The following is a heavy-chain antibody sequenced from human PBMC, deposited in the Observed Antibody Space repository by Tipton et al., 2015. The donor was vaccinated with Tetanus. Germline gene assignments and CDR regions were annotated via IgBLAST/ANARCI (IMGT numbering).Heavy chain of an antibody. Sequence: LRLSCTVSGGPITSGSYYWGWIRQPPGKGLEWIGNIYYSGTTYYNSPLKSRVTISLDTSKNQFSLKMTSVTAAGTAVYYCARQADNWFDPWGQGTLVAVSS. J-gene: IGHJ5*02. CDR1: GGPITSGSYY. CDR3: ARQADNWFDP. V-gene: IGHV4-39*01. CDR2: IYYSGTT.